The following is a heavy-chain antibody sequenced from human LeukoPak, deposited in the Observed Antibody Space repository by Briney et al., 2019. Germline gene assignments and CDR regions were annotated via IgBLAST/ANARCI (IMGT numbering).Heavy chain of an antibody. J-gene: IGHJ3*02. CDR3: AGTNYYDSSDAFDI. CDR1: GVSLSGYN. CDR2: IYYSGST. D-gene: IGHD3-22*01. Sequence: SETLSLTCAVYGVSLSGYNWSWIRQPPGKGLEWIGYIYYSGSTYYNPSLKSRVTISVDTSKNQFSLKLSSVTAADTAVYYCAGTNYYDSSDAFDIWGQGTMVTVSS. V-gene: IGHV4-59*06.